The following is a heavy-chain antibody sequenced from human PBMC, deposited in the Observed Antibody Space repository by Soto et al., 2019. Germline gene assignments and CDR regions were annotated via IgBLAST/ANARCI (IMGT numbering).Heavy chain of an antibody. CDR2: ISSSSSYI. CDR3: ASRAQLFITMIDDAFDI. V-gene: IGHV3-21*01. Sequence: GGSLRLSCAASGFTFSSYSMNWVRQAPGKGLEWVSSISSSSSYIYYADSVKGRFTISRDNAKNSLYLQMNSLRAEDTAVYYCASRAQLFITMIDDAFDIWGQGTMVNVS. D-gene: IGHD3-22*01. CDR1: GFTFSSYS. J-gene: IGHJ3*02.